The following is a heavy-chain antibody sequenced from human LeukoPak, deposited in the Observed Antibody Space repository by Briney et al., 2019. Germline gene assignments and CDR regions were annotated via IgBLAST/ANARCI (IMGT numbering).Heavy chain of an antibody. V-gene: IGHV1-8*01. J-gene: IGHJ5*02. CDR2: MSPNSDNT. CDR1: GYTFTSYD. Sequence: ASVTVSCTASGYTFTSYDINWVRQATGQGLEWMGWMSPNSDNTGYAQKFQGRVTFTRDTSISTAYMELRSLTSEDTAVYYCARDYGGSSGWFDPWAREPWSPSPQ. CDR3: ARDYGGSSGWFDP. D-gene: IGHD4-23*01.